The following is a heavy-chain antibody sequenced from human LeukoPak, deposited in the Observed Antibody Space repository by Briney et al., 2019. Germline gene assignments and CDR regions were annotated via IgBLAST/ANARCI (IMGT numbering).Heavy chain of an antibody. CDR3: ATGSSIVVVDY. J-gene: IGHJ4*02. D-gene: IGHD3-22*01. Sequence: SETLSLTCTVSGGSISSGGYYWSWIRQHPGKGLEWIGYIYYSGSTYYNPSLKSRVTISVDTSKNQFSLKLSSVTAADTAVYYCATGSSIVVVDYWGQGTLVTVSS. V-gene: IGHV4-31*03. CDR1: GGSISSGGYY. CDR2: IYYSGST.